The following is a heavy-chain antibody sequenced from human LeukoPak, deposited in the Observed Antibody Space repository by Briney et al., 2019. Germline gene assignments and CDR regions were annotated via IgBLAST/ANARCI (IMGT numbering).Heavy chain of an antibody. V-gene: IGHV3-7*01. CDR2: IKNDGSDK. Sequence: GGSLRLSCVASGFTFMSYWMSWVRQAPGKGLEWVANIKNDGSDKYYVDSVKGRFTTSRDNAKNSLYLQMDSLRTEDTAVYYCARDGRGGFWGQGTPVTVSS. CDR1: GFTFMSYW. J-gene: IGHJ4*02. CDR3: ARDGRGGF. D-gene: IGHD5-24*01.